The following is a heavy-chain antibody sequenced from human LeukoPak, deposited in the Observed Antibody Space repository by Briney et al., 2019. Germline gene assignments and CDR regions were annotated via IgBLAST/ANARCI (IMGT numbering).Heavy chain of an antibody. J-gene: IGHJ6*03. V-gene: IGHV3-23*01. CDR3: AKGGSDSSGYYSLYYYYYMDV. Sequence: GGSLRLSCAASGFTFSSYGMSWVRQAPGKGLEWVSAISPSGRNTYYADSVKGRFIISRDNSKNMLYLQVSSLRAEDTAVYYCAKGGSDSSGYYSLYYYYYMDVWGKGTTVTISS. CDR1: GFTFSSYG. D-gene: IGHD3-22*01. CDR2: ISPSGRNT.